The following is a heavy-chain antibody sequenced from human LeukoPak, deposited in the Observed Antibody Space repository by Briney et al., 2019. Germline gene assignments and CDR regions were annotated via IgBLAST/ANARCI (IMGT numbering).Heavy chain of an antibody. CDR3: ARLGSYHDF. CDR1: GASISHYY. Sequence: SETLSLTCTISGASISHYYWSWIRQTPEKGLEWMRHIHTSGGSSPYPSLKSRLTMSIDTSRNQFSLKLTSVTAADTAVYFCARLGSYHDFWGQGALVTVSS. D-gene: IGHD1-26*01. CDR2: IHTSGGS. J-gene: IGHJ4*02. V-gene: IGHV4-4*09.